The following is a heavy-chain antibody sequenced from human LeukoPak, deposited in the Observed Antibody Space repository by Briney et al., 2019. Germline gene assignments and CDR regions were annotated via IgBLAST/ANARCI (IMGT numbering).Heavy chain of an antibody. CDR1: GFTFSSYS. CDR3: ASKDFWSGYRH. J-gene: IGHJ4*02. CDR2: ISSSSSYI. D-gene: IGHD3-3*01. V-gene: IGHV3-21*01. Sequence: GGSLRLSCAASGFTFSSYSMNWVRQAPGKGLEWVSSISSSSSYIYYADSVKGRFTISRDNAKSSLYLQMNSLRAEDTAVYYCASKDFWSGYRHWGQGTLVTVSS.